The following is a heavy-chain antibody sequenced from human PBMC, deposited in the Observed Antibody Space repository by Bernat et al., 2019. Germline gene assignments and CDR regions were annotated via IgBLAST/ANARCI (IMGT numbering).Heavy chain of an antibody. D-gene: IGHD6-19*01. V-gene: IGHV3-30-3*01. CDR2: ISFDGSNK. J-gene: IGHJ4*02. Sequence: QVQLVESGGGVVQPGRSLRLSCAASGFTFNSYVMHWVRQAPGKGLEWVAVISFDGSNKYYADSVKGRFTISRDNSKNTLYLQMNSLRAEDTAVYYWARTERGGGWYGPYYFDYWGQGTLVTVSS. CDR1: GFTFNSYV. CDR3: ARTERGGGWYGPYYFDY.